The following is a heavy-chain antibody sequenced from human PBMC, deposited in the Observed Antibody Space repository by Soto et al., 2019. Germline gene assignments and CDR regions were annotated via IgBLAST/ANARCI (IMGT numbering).Heavy chain of an antibody. D-gene: IGHD3-10*01. CDR2: IYYSGST. V-gene: IGHV4-30-4*01. CDR3: ARDQPALVRGVKSWFDP. J-gene: IGHJ5*02. Sequence: QVQLQESGPGLVKPSQTLSLTCTVSGGSISSGDYYWSWIRQPPGKGLEWIGYIYYSGSTYYNPSLKSRVTISVDTSKNQFSLKLSSVTAADTAVYYCARDQPALVRGVKSWFDPWGQGTLVTVSS. CDR1: GGSISSGDYY.